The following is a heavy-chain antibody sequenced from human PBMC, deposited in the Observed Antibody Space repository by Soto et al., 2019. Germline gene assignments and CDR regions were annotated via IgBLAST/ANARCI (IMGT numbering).Heavy chain of an antibody. Sequence: SETLSLTCAVYGGSFSGYYWSWIRQPPGKGLEWIGEINHSGSTNYNPSLKSRVTISVDTSKNQFSLKLSSMTAADTAVYYCARGWYFDLWGRGTLVTVSS. CDR1: GGSFSGYY. CDR3: ARGWYFDL. CDR2: INHSGST. J-gene: IGHJ2*01. V-gene: IGHV4-34*01.